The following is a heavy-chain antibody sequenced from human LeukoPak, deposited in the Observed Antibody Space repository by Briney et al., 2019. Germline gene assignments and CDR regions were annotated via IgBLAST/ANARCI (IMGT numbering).Heavy chain of an antibody. CDR3: ACNYYDSSGLGD. Sequence: GGSLRLSCAASGFTFSSYNMNWVRQAPGKGLEWVSSISSSSSYIYYADSVKGRFTISRDNAKNSLYLQMNSLRTEDTALYYCACNYYDSSGLGDWGQGTLVTVSS. V-gene: IGHV3-21*04. CDR2: ISSSSSYI. D-gene: IGHD3-22*01. J-gene: IGHJ4*02. CDR1: GFTFSSYN.